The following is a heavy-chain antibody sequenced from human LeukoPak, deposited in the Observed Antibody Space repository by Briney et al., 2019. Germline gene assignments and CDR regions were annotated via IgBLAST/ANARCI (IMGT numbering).Heavy chain of an antibody. CDR3: AGPQYNSGGYTFEV. D-gene: IGHD6-19*01. CDR2: IYHSGST. J-gene: IGHJ3*01. CDR1: GGSISSKKW. V-gene: IGHV4-4*02. Sequence: PSGTLSLTCTVSGGSISSKKWWGLVRQPPGKWLEWIGDIYHSGSTYYNSLFKSRVTIADAQSRNQCSLRLSPVTAADTAIYNCAGPQYNSGGYTFEVWGQGTMVSVSS.